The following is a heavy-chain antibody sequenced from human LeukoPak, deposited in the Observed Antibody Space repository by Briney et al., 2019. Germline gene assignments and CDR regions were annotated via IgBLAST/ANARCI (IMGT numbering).Heavy chain of an antibody. Sequence: SETLSLTCTVSGGSISSGDYYWSWIRQPPGKGLEWIGYIYYSGSTYHNPSLKSRVTISVDTSKNQFSLKLSSVTAADTAVYYCARDTIPPSYYMDVWGKGTTVTVSS. D-gene: IGHD3-3*01. CDR2: IYYSGST. CDR3: ARDTIPPSYYMDV. V-gene: IGHV4-30-4*08. CDR1: GGSISSGDYY. J-gene: IGHJ6*03.